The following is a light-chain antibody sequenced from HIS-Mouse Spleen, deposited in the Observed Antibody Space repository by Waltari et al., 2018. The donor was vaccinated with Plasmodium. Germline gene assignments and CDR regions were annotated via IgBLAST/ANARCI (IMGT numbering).Light chain of an antibody. CDR1: KLGANY. CDR3: QAWDSSTDYV. V-gene: IGLV3-1*01. J-gene: IGLJ1*01. Sequence: SYELTQPPSVSVSPGQTASIPCPGDKLGANYACWYQQKPGQSPVLVIYQDSKRPSGIPERFSGSNSGNTATLTISGTQAMDEADYYCQAWDSSTDYVFGTGTKVTVL. CDR2: QDS.